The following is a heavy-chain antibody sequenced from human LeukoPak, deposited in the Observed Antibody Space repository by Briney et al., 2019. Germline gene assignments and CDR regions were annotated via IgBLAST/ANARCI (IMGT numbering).Heavy chain of an antibody. CDR3: AKDGNYDILTGYRGILNYFDY. Sequence: GGSLRLSCAASGFTFNHYAMNWVRQAPGKGLEWVASISSTTTYIYYADSVKGRFTISRDDAKNSVHLQMNSLRAEDTALYYCAKDGNYDILTGYRGILNYFDYWGQGTLVTVSS. CDR2: ISSTTTYI. J-gene: IGHJ4*02. CDR1: GFTFNHYA. D-gene: IGHD3-9*01. V-gene: IGHV3-21*04.